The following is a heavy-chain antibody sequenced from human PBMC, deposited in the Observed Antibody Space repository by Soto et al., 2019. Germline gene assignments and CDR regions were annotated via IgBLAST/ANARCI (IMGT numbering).Heavy chain of an antibody. Sequence: QVQLQESGPGLLKPSETLSLTCTVSGDSFTNTNWWSWVRQSPGQGLEWIGEIYHSGATNYNPSLKSRLTMSIDKSTNEFSLKLNSVTAADTAVYDCANGSLRRLRFLETHWGQGTMVTVSS. CDR1: GDSFTNTNW. V-gene: IGHV4-4*02. CDR2: IYHSGAT. J-gene: IGHJ4*02. CDR3: ANGSLRRLRFLETH. D-gene: IGHD3-3*01.